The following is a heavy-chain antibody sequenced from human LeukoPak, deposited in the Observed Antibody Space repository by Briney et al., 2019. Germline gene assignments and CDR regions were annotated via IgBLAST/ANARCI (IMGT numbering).Heavy chain of an antibody. CDR2: IHITGST. V-gene: IGHV4-4*07. Sequence: SETLSPTCTVSGGSIGTYYWSWIRQPAGKGLEWIGRIHITGSTNYNPSLKSRVAMSLDTSKNQFFLKLNSLTAADTAVYYCARVGLLAFDIWGQGTMVTVSS. D-gene: IGHD2-21*02. J-gene: IGHJ3*02. CDR3: ARVGLLAFDI. CDR1: GGSIGTYY.